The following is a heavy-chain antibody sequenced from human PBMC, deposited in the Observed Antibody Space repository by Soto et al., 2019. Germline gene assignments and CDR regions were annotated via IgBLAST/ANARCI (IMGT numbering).Heavy chain of an antibody. J-gene: IGHJ4*02. CDR3: ATWVDYGDFEGFDF. D-gene: IGHD4-17*01. CDR1: GFSFTDYK. CDR2: VDPNGGGS. V-gene: IGHV1-2*04. Sequence: ASVKVSCKTSGFSFTDYKLHWVRQAPGQGLEWMGWVDPNGGGSNSAQKFQGSVTMTWDTSITTAYLDLTRLTTNDTATYFCATWVDYGDFEGFDFWGQGTLVTVSS.